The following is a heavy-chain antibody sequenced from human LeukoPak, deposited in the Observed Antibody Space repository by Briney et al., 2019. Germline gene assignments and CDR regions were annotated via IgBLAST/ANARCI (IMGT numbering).Heavy chain of an antibody. Sequence: SETLSLTCTVSGGSISSSSYYWGWIRQPPGKGLEWIGSIYYSGSTYYNPSLKSRVTISVDTSKNQFSLKLSSVTAADTAVYYCARHLGELPTFDYWGREPWSPSPQ. CDR2: IYYSGST. D-gene: IGHD3-16*01. CDR1: GGSISSSSYY. CDR3: ARHLGELPTFDY. J-gene: IGHJ4*02. V-gene: IGHV4-39*01.